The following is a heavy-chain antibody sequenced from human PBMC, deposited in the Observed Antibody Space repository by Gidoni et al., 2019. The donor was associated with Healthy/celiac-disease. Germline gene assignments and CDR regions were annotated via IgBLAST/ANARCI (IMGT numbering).Heavy chain of an antibody. Sequence: EVQLVESGGGLVTPGGSLRLSCAASGFTFSRYSMNWVRQAPGKGLEWVSSISSSSSYIYYADSVKGRFTISRDNAKNSLYLQMNSLRAEDTAVYYCAREGLVDSYYYDSSGYYYDYWGQGTLVTVSS. CDR2: ISSSSSYI. D-gene: IGHD3-22*01. CDR1: GFTFSRYS. V-gene: IGHV3-21*01. J-gene: IGHJ4*02. CDR3: AREGLVDSYYYDSSGYYYDY.